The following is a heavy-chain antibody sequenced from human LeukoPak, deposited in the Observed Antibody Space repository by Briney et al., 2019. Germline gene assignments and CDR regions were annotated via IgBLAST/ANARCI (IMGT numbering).Heavy chain of an antibody. J-gene: IGHJ6*03. D-gene: IGHD4-11*01. CDR2: IIPIFGTA. Sequence: WASVKVSCKASGGTFSSYAISWVRQSPGQGLEWMGGIIPIFGTANYAQKFQGRVTITTDESTSTAYMELSSLRSEDTAVYYCASTTVMDYYYYMDVWGKGTTVTVSS. V-gene: IGHV1-69*05. CDR1: GGTFSSYA. CDR3: ASTTVMDYYYYMDV.